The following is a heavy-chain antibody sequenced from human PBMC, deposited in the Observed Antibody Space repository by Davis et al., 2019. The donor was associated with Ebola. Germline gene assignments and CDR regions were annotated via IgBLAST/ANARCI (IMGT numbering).Heavy chain of an antibody. CDR3: ARADGYYDFWSGYYYDGMDV. D-gene: IGHD3-3*01. Sequence: GESLKIPCAASGFTFSSYWMHWVRQAPGKGLVWVSRINSDGSSQSYADSVKGRFTIPRDNAKNTLYLQMNSLRAEDTAVYYCARADGYYDFWSGYYYDGMDVWGQGTTVTVSS. J-gene: IGHJ6*02. CDR1: GFTFSSYW. CDR2: INSDGSSQ. V-gene: IGHV3-74*01.